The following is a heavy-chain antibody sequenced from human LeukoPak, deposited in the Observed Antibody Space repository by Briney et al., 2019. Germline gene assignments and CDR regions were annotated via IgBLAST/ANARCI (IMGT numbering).Heavy chain of an antibody. CDR3: AKMGRQLGNFDY. CDR2: ISGSGGNT. D-gene: IGHD6-6*01. J-gene: IGHJ4*02. V-gene: IGHV3-23*01. CDR1: GFTFSSYA. Sequence: GGSLRLSCAASGFTFSSYAMRWVRQAPGKGLEWVSAISGSGGNTYYADSVKGRFTISRDNSKNTLYLQMNSLRAEDTAVYYCAKMGRQLGNFDYWGQGTLVTVSS.